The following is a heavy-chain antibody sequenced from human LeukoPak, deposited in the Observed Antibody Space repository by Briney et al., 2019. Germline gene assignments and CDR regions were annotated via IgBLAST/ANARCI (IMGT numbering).Heavy chain of an antibody. V-gene: IGHV4-59*01. CDR2: IHYTGST. J-gene: IGHJ4*02. CDR3: TTTSGKAPIDS. CDR1: GGSITSPYY. Sequence: SETLSLTCTVSGGSITSPYYWAWIRQPPGKGLEWIGYIHYTGSTNYNPSLQSRVTMSADTSKNQFSLKLTSVTAADTAVYYCTTTSGKAPIDSWGQGTLVTVSS.